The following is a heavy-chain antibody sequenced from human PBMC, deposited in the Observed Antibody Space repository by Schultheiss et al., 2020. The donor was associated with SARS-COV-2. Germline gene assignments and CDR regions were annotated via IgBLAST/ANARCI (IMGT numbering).Heavy chain of an antibody. D-gene: IGHD1-26*01. CDR3: ARASGSYYHDAFDI. Sequence: GGSLRLSCKGSGYSFTSYWIGWVRQMPGKGLEWMGRIDPSDSYTNYSPSFQGHVTISADKSISTAYLQWSSLKASDTAMYYCARASGSYYHDAFDIWGQGTMVTVSS. CDR1: GYSFTSYW. CDR2: IDPSDSYT. J-gene: IGHJ3*02. V-gene: IGHV5-10-1*01.